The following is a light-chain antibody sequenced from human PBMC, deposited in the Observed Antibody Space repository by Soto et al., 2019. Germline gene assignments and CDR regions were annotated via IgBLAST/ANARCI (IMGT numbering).Light chain of an antibody. CDR1: SSDVGGFNF. V-gene: IGLV2-14*01. CDR2: EVS. CDR3: SSYSSSNTLYV. Sequence: ALTQPASVSGSPGQSITISCTGTSSDVGGFNFVSWYQQFPGKAPKLMIFEVSNRPSGVSNRFSGSKSGNTASLTISGLQAEDEADYYCSSYSSSNTLYVFGPGTKVTVL. J-gene: IGLJ1*01.